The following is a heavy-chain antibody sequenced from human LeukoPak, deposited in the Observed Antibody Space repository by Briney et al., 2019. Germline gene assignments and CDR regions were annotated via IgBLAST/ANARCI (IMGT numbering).Heavy chain of an antibody. V-gene: IGHV4-34*01. Sequence: SETLSLTCAVYGGSFSGYYWSWIRQPPGKGLEWIGEINQSGSTNYNPSLKSRVTISGDTSKNQFSLKLSSLTAAATAAYYCARGKLRYFDWSSGPNNYFDYWGQGTLVIVSS. J-gene: IGHJ4*02. CDR2: INQSGST. CDR1: GGSFSGYY. CDR3: ARGKLRYFDWSSGPNNYFDY. D-gene: IGHD3-9*01.